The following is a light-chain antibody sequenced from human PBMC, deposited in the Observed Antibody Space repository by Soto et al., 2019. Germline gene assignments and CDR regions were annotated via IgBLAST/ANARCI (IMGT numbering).Light chain of an antibody. CDR1: SSDVGGYDF. J-gene: IGLJ3*02. V-gene: IGLV2-14*01. Sequence: QSVLTQPASVSGSPGQSITISCTGTSSDVGGYDFVSWYQQYPGKAPKLMVYEVSNRPSGVSTRFSGSKSGNTASLTISGLQAEDEADYYCSSYSSSGTLGVFGGGTKLTVL. CDR3: SSYSSSGTLGV. CDR2: EVS.